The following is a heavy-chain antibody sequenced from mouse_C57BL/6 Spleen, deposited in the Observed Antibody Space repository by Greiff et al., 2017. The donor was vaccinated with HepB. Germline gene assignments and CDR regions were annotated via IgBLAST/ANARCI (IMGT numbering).Heavy chain of an antibody. D-gene: IGHD1-1*01. Sequence: VQLKQSGPELVKPGASVKMSCKASGYTFTDYNMHWVKQSHGKSLEWIGYINPNNGGTSYNQKFKGKATLTVNKSSSTAYMELRSLTSEDSAVYYCARSGYYGSSRYYFDYWGQGTTLTVSS. CDR1: GYTFTDYN. CDR2: INPNNGGT. CDR3: ARSGYYGSSRYYFDY. J-gene: IGHJ2*01. V-gene: IGHV1-22*01.